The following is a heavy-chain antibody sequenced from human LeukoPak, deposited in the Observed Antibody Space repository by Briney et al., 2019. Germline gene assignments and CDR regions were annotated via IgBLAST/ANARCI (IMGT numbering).Heavy chain of an antibody. CDR2: IYPGGSET. V-gene: IGHV5-51*01. J-gene: IGHJ4*02. CDR1: GYSFTSYW. Sequence: GESLKISCKGSGYSFTSYWNAWVRQRPGKGLEWMGIIYPGGSETRYDPSFQGQVTISADSSTSTAYLQWSSLRASDTAMYYCARASRDGYNQNFDHWGQGTLVTVSS. D-gene: IGHD5-24*01. CDR3: ARASRDGYNQNFDH.